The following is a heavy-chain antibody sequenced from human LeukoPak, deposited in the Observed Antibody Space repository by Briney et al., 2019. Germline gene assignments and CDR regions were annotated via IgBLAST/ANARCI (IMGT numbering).Heavy chain of an antibody. D-gene: IGHD7-27*01. CDR2: IHPKSGDT. Sequence: ASVKVSCKTSGYTFTDHYFYWLRQAPGQGLEWMGWIHPKSGDTNYAERFQGRVSLTRDTSISTAYMELSSLRSDDTAVYYCARDHNWGPDYWGQGTLVSVS. J-gene: IGHJ4*02. CDR1: GYTFTDHY. CDR3: ARDHNWGPDY. V-gene: IGHV1-2*02.